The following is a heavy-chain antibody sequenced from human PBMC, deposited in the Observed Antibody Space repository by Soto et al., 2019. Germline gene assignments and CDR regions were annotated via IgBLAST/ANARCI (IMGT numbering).Heavy chain of an antibody. CDR2: IRIKAYGSTT. CDR3: TREVTLIVGVYYYYGMDV. Sequence: PGRSLRLYCTASGSTFGYYAMSGVRQGPGKGLEWVGFIRIKAYGSTTEYAASVKGRFTISRDDSKSIAYLQMNSLKTEDTAVYYCTREVTLIVGVYYYYGMDVWGQGTTVTVSS. CDR1: GSTFGYYA. D-gene: IGHD3-22*01. J-gene: IGHJ6*02. V-gene: IGHV3-49*04.